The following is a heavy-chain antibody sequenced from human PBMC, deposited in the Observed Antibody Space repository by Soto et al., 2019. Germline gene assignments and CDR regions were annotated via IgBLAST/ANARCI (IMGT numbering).Heavy chain of an antibody. V-gene: IGHV1-24*01. CDR2: FDPEDGET. J-gene: IGHJ4*02. D-gene: IGHD3-22*01. CDR1: GYGITVLS. CDR3: ATDRLDYYDSSVDY. Sequence: ASVKVSWKVAGYGITVLSMHWVRQAPGKGLEWMGGFDPEDGETIYAQKFQGRVTMTEDTSTDTAYMELSSLRSEDTAVYYCATDRLDYYDSSVDYWGQGTLVTV.